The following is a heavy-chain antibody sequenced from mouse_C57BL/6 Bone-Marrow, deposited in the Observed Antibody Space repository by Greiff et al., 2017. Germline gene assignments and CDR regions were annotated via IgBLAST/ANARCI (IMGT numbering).Heavy chain of an antibody. V-gene: IGHV5-9*01. CDR2: ISGGGGNT. CDR3: SSQVATVLATKYFDV. CDR1: GFTFSSYT. D-gene: IGHD1-1*01. Sequence: DVKLVESGGGLVKPGGSLKLSCAASGFTFSSYTMSWVRQTPGKRLQWVAAISGGGGNTYYPDSVKGRFTISRDNDKNILYLQMSSLRSEDTALYYCSSQVATVLATKYFDVWGTGTTVTVSS. J-gene: IGHJ1*03.